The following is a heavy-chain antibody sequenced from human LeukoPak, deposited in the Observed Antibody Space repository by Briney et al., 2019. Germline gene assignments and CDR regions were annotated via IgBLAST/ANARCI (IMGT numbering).Heavy chain of an antibody. CDR2: IYYSGST. CDR3: ARGMDCTNGVCYLMDV. CDR1: GGSISSHY. Sequence: PSETLSLTCTVSGGSISSHYWSWIRQPPGKGLEWLGYIYYSGSTNYNPSLKSRVTISVDTSKNQFSLKLSSVTAADTAVYYCARGMDCTNGVCYLMDVWGKGTTVTVSS. V-gene: IGHV4-59*11. D-gene: IGHD2-8*01. J-gene: IGHJ6*03.